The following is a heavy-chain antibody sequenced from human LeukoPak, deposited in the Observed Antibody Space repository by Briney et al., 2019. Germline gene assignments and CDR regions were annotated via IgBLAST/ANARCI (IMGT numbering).Heavy chain of an antibody. J-gene: IGHJ5*02. Sequence: SETLSLTCTVSGGSISGYYWSWIRQPPGKGLEWIGYIYYTGSANYNPSLKSRVTISVDTSKNQFSLKLSSVTAADTAVYYCASTRYSGSYSWFDPWGQGTLVTVSS. CDR3: ASTRYSGSYSWFDP. D-gene: IGHD1-26*01. CDR2: IYYTGSA. V-gene: IGHV4-59*08. CDR1: GGSISGYY.